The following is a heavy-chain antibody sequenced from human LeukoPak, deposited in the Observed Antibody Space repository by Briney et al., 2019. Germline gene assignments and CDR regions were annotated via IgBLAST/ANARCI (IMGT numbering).Heavy chain of an antibody. CDR3: AREAYDSSGVDY. CDR2: ISSSSSYI. Sequence: GGSLRLSCAASGFTFSSYSMNWVRQAPGKGLXXVSSISSSSSYIYYADSVKGRFTISRDNAKNSLYLQMNSLRAEDTAVYYCAREAYDSSGVDYWGQGTLVTVSS. J-gene: IGHJ4*02. CDR1: GFTFSSYS. D-gene: IGHD3-22*01. V-gene: IGHV3-21*01.